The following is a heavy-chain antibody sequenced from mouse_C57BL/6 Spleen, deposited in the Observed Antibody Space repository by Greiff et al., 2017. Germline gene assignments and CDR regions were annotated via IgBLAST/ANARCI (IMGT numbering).Heavy chain of an antibody. CDR2: IRSKSSNYAT. D-gene: IGHD2-1*01. CDR1: GFTFNTYA. CDR3: VRETRYGIFTTWYFDV. J-gene: IGHJ1*03. Sequence: GGGLVQPKGSLKLSCAASGFTFNTYAMHWVRQAPGKGLEWVARIRSKSSNYATYYAHSVKDRFTISSYDSQSMLYLQMNNLKTEDTAMYYCVRETRYGIFTTWYFDVWGTGTTVTVSS. V-gene: IGHV10-3*01.